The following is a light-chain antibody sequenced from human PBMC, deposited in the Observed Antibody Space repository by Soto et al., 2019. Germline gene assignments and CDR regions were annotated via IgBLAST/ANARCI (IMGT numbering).Light chain of an antibody. CDR2: DVN. J-gene: IGLJ1*01. V-gene: IGLV2-14*03. Sequence: LTQPASVSGSPGQSVTISCTGASSDVGAYEHVSWYQQHPGRAPKLILYDVNNRPSGVSNHFSGSKSGNTASLVVSGLQANDEADYYCSSYSTTNILVFGSGTKVTVL. CDR1: SSDVGAYEH. CDR3: SSYSTTNILV.